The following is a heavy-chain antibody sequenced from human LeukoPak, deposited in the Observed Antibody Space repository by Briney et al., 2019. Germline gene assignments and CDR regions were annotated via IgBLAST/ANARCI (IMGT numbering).Heavy chain of an antibody. V-gene: IGHV4-31*03. CDR3: ARVSDYYDSSGPGHYFDY. CDR2: IYYSGST. CDR1: RGSISSGGYY. Sequence: SETLSLTCTVSRGSISSGGYYWSWIRQHPGKGLEWIGYIYYSGSTYYNPSLKSRVTISVDTSKNQFSLKLSSVTAADTAVYYCARVSDYYDSSGPGHYFDYWGQGTLVTVSS. J-gene: IGHJ4*02. D-gene: IGHD3-22*01.